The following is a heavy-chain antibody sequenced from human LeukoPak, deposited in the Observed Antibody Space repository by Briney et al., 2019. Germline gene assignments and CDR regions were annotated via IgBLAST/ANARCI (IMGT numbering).Heavy chain of an antibody. D-gene: IGHD6-19*01. CDR1: GFTFSSYA. V-gene: IGHV3-23*01. CDR3: AKARVVAGTNWFDP. CDR2: ISGSGGST. J-gene: IGHJ5*02. Sequence: GGYLRLSCAASGFTFSSYAMSWVRQAPGKGLEWVSAISGSGGSTYYADSVKGRFTISRDNSKNTLYLQMNSLRAEDTAVYYCAKARVVAGTNWFDPWGQGTLVTVSS.